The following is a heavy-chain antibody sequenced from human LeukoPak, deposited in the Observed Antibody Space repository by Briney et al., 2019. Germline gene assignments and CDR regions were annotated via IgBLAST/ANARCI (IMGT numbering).Heavy chain of an antibody. D-gene: IGHD4-17*01. J-gene: IGHJ3*02. CDR1: GFTFSSYS. V-gene: IGHV3-21*01. CDR2: ISSSSSYI. Sequence: GGSLRLSCAASGFTFSSYSMNWVRQAPGKGLEWVSSISSSSSYIYYADSVKGRFTISRDNAKNSLYLQMNSLRAEDTAVYYCAREGNDDYDPDAFDIWGQGTMVTVSS. CDR3: AREGNDDYDPDAFDI.